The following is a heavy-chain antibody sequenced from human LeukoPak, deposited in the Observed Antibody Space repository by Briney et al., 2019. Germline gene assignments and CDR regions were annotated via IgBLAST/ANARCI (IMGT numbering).Heavy chain of an antibody. D-gene: IGHD3-3*01. J-gene: IGHJ3*02. CDR1: GFTFSSYG. CDR2: IWYDGSKT. Sequence: PGGSLRLSCAASGFTFSSYGMHWVRQAPGKGLEWVAVIWYDGSKTYYADSVKGRFTISRDISKSTLYLQMNTLTTDDTAVYYCAKDSLEGANIDSFDIWGQGTMVAVSS. V-gene: IGHV3-33*06. CDR3: AKDSLEGANIDSFDI.